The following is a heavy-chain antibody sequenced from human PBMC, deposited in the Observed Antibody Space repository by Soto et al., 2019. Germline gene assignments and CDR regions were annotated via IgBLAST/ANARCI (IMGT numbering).Heavy chain of an antibody. D-gene: IGHD2-2*01. J-gene: IGHJ6*03. CDR3: AKDLIYCSSTSCYGMGYYYYMDV. Sequence: GGSLRLSCAASGFTFSSYGMHWVRQAPGKGLEWVAVISYDGSNKYYADSVKGRFTISRDNSKNTLYLQMNSLRAEDTAVYYCAKDLIYCSSTSCYGMGYYYYMDVWGKGTTVTVSS. CDR1: GFTFSSYG. CDR2: ISYDGSNK. V-gene: IGHV3-30*18.